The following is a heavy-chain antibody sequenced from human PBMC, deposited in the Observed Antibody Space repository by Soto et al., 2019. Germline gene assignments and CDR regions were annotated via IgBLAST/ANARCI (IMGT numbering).Heavy chain of an antibody. CDR2: IYRNRGT. CDR1: GGSISTYY. J-gene: IGHJ6*02. V-gene: IGHV4-4*07. D-gene: IGHD6-13*01. Sequence: QVQLRESGPGLGKPWETLSLTCTVSGGSISTYYWSWIRQPAGKGLEWIGRIYRNRGTNYNASLKSRVTMSVDTSKNQFSLKLRSVTAADTAVYYCARGAAAGADYGMDVWGQGTTVTVSS. CDR3: ARGAAAGADYGMDV.